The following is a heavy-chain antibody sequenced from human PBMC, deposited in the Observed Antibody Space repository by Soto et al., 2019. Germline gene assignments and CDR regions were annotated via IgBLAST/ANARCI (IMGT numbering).Heavy chain of an antibody. V-gene: IGHV1-18*01. CDR2: ISAYNGNT. D-gene: IGHD3-3*01. CDR1: GYTFTSYG. Sequence: ASVKVSCKASGYTFTSYGISWVRQAPGQGLEWMGWISAYNGNTNYAQKLQGRVTMTTDTSTSTAYMELRSLRSDDTAVYYCARGERSYYDFWSGPSFSDYMDVWGKGTTVTVSS. CDR3: ARGERSYYDFWSGPSFSDYMDV. J-gene: IGHJ6*03.